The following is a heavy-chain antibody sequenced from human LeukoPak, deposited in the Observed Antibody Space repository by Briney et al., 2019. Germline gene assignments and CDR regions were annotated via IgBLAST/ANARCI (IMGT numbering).Heavy chain of an antibody. CDR2: IYYSGHT. D-gene: IGHD6-13*01. CDR3: ARVPKKNSWPPSGYYYGMDV. V-gene: IGHV4-59*01. CDR1: GGSISGYY. Sequence: PSETLSLTCTVSGGSISGYYWSWIRQPPGKGLEWIGYIYYSGHTNYNPSLKSRVTISVDTSKNQFSLKLSSVTAADTAVYYCARVPKKNSWPPSGYYYGMDVWGQGTTVTVSS. J-gene: IGHJ6*02.